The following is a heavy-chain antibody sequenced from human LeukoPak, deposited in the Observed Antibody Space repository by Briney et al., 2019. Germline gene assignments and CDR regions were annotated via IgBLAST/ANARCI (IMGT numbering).Heavy chain of an antibody. Sequence: GGSLRLSCAASGFTFTDLYMTWIRQAPGKGLEWVSAISGSGGSTYYADSVKGRFTISRDNSKNTLYLQMNSLRAEDTAVYYCAKDQRPHITIFGVVSFYWGQGTLVTVSS. V-gene: IGHV3-23*01. CDR1: GFTFTDLY. CDR2: ISGSGGST. D-gene: IGHD3-3*01. CDR3: AKDQRPHITIFGVVSFY. J-gene: IGHJ4*02.